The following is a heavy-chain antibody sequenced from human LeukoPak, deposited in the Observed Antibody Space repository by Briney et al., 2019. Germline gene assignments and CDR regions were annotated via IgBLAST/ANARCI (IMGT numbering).Heavy chain of an antibody. CDR2: MHPSNGDT. V-gene: IGHV1-8*01. CDR1: GYTFTNYD. CDR3: ARRVRGVVIFSRAQGSFDL. D-gene: IGHD3-10*01. Sequence: GASVKVSCKASGYTFTNYDINWVRQATGQGLEWVGWMHPSNGDTGYAQKFQGRVTMTRNTSTTTAYMELSSLRSDDTAVYYCARRVRGVVIFSRAQGSFDLWGQGTLVTVSS. J-gene: IGHJ3*01.